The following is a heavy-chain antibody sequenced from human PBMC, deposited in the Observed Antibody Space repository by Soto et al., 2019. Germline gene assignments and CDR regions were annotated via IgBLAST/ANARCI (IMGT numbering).Heavy chain of an antibody. J-gene: IGHJ4*02. Sequence: QLQLQESGPGLVKPSETLSLTCTVSGGSISSSSYYWGWIRQPPGKGLEWIGSIYYSGSTYYKPSLKSRVAISADTSKNQLALKLRYVTAADTDVYYCARHLLDYGDYEGFFDYRGQGPLVTVSS. CDR3: ARHLLDYGDYEGFFDY. CDR1: GGSISSSSYY. V-gene: IGHV4-39*01. CDR2: IYYSGST. D-gene: IGHD4-17*01.